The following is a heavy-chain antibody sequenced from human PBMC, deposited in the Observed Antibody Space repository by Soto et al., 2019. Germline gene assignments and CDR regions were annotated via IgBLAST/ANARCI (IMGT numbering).Heavy chain of an antibody. V-gene: IGHV3-11*06. D-gene: IGHD2-2*01. CDR2: IISRSSYT. Sequence: QVQLVESGGGLVKPGGSLRLSCAASGFTFSDYYMGWLRQTPGQGLDLVSYIISRSSYTNYADSVKGRFTISRDNAQNSLYLQIHSLRDEDTAVYYCARDSVQYHLLLDSWGQGVMFTFSS. CDR3: ARDSVQYHLLLDS. CDR1: GFTFSDYY. J-gene: IGHJ4*02.